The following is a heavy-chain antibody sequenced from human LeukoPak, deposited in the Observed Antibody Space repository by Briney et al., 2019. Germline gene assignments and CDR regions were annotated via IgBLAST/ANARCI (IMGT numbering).Heavy chain of an antibody. CDR1: GFTCSSYA. V-gene: IGHV3-23*01. CDR2: ISGSGGST. Sequence: PGGSLRLSCAASGFTCSSYAMSWVRQAPGKGLEWVSAISGSGGSTYYADSVKGRFTISRDNSKNTLYLQMNSLRAEDTAVYYCAKVAGYCSSTSCFYYYNYMDVWGKGTTVTVSS. D-gene: IGHD2-2*01. CDR3: AKVAGYCSSTSCFYYYNYMDV. J-gene: IGHJ6*03.